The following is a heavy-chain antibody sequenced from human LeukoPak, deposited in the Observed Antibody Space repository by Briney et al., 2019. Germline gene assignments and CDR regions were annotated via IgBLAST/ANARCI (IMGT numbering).Heavy chain of an antibody. D-gene: IGHD6-13*01. J-gene: IGHJ6*02. V-gene: IGHV3-30*18. CDR3: AKEQQLDV. CDR2: ISYDGSNK. Sequence: QPGGSLRLSCAASGFTFSSYGMHWVRQAPGKGLEWVAVISYDGSNKYYADSVKGRFTISRDNSKNTLYLQMNSLRAEDTAVYYCAKEQQLDVWGQGTTVTVSS. CDR1: GFTFSSYG.